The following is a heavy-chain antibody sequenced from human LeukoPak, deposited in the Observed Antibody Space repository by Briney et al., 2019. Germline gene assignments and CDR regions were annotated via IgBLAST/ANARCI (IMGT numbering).Heavy chain of an antibody. CDR3: ARGTTVTTRGPYDY. J-gene: IGHJ4*02. V-gene: IGHV1-18*01. CDR2: ISAYNGNT. D-gene: IGHD4-17*01. CDR1: GYTFTSYG. Sequence: ASVKVSCKASGYTFTSYGISWVRQAPGQGLEWMGWISAYNGNTNYAQKLQGRVTMTTDTSTSTAYMELSSLRSEDTAVYYCARGTTVTTRGPYDYWGQGTLVTVSS.